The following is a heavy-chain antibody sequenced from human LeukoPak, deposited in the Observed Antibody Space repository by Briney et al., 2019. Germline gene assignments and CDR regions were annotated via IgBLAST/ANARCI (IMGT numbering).Heavy chain of an antibody. Sequence: ASVKVSCKASGYTFTSYGISWVRQAPGQGLEWMGWISAYNGNTNYAQKLQGRVTMTTDTSTSTAYMELRSLRSDDTAVYYCAREKGYGDYNPYYYYYGMDVWGQGTTVTVSS. J-gene: IGHJ6*02. V-gene: IGHV1-18*01. CDR3: AREKGYGDYNPYYYYYGMDV. CDR2: ISAYNGNT. CDR1: GYTFTSYG. D-gene: IGHD4-17*01.